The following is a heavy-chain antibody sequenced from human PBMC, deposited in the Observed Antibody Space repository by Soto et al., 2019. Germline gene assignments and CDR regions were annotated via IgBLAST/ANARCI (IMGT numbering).Heavy chain of an antibody. CDR1: GGTFSRYT. V-gene: IGHV1-69*08. J-gene: IGHJ6*03. Sequence: QVQLVQSGAEVKKPGSSVKVSCKASGGTFSRYTISWVRQAPGQGLEWMGRIIPFIGITNYAQKFQGRVTITADKSTSTAYMELSSLRSEDSAVYYCARESSDYDFWSGPAASIDMDVWGKGTTVTVSS. D-gene: IGHD3-3*01. CDR2: IIPFIGIT. CDR3: ARESSDYDFWSGPAASIDMDV.